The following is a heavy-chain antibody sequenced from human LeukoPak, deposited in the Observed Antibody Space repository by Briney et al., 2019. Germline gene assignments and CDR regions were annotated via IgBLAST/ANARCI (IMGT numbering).Heavy chain of an antibody. Sequence: GGSLRLSCAASGFTFSSYGMHWVRQAPGKGLEWVPAISGSGGSAYQAASVKGRFTISRDNSMNTLYLQMNSLRVEDTAVYYCAKEIDSGSYSATDYWGQGTLVTVSS. CDR3: AKEIDSGSYSATDY. CDR1: GFTFSSYG. D-gene: IGHD1-26*01. V-gene: IGHV3-23*01. J-gene: IGHJ4*02. CDR2: ISGSGGSA.